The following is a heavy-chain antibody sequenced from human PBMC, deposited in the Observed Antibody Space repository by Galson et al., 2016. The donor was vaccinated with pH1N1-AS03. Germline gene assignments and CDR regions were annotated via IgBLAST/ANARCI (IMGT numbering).Heavy chain of an antibody. D-gene: IGHD2-15*01. CDR3: ARRESGVSTFDY. CDR2: IYPGDSDT. J-gene: IGHJ4*02. V-gene: IGHV5-51*01. CDR1: ENSFARHW. Sequence: QSGAEVKKPGESLKISCKGSENSFARHWIAWVRQMPGKGLEWMGIIYPGDSDTRYSPSFQGQVTISGDKSINTVYLHWSSLKAADSAMYYRARRESGVSTFDYWGQGTLVTVSS.